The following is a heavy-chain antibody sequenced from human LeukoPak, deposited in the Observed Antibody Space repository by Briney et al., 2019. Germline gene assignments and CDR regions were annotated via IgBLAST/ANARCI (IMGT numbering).Heavy chain of an antibody. Sequence: GGSLRLSCAASGFTFSSYEMNWVRQAPGKGLEWVSYISGSGSAIYYADSVKGRFTISRDNALNALYLQLNILRADDTAVYYCARAEDSGYYFVAIDYWGQGTQVTVSS. CDR1: GFTFSSYE. J-gene: IGHJ4*02. CDR3: ARAEDSGYYFVAIDY. CDR2: ISGSGSAI. D-gene: IGHD3-22*01. V-gene: IGHV3-48*03.